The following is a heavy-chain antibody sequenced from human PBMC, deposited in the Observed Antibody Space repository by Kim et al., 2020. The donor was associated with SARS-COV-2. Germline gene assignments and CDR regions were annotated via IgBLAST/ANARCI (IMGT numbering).Heavy chain of an antibody. J-gene: IGHJ4*02. Sequence: YYADTEKGRYTISRDNAKNSLYLQMNSLGDEDTAVYYCAREGEAAGTFDYWGQGTLVTVSS. D-gene: IGHD6-13*01. V-gene: IGHV3-48*02. CDR3: AREGEAAGTFDY.